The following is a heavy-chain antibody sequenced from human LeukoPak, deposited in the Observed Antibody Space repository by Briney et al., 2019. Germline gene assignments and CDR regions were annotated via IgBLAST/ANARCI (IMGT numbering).Heavy chain of an antibody. CDR1: GGSISSSSYY. Sequence: SETLSLTCTVSGGSISSSSYYWGWIRQPPGKGLEWIGSIYYSGSTYYNPSLESRVTISVDTSKNQFSLKLSSVTAADTAVYYCARGARDGYNWGFDYWGQGTLVTVSS. CDR2: IYYSGST. V-gene: IGHV4-39*01. J-gene: IGHJ4*02. CDR3: ARGARDGYNWGFDY. D-gene: IGHD5-24*01.